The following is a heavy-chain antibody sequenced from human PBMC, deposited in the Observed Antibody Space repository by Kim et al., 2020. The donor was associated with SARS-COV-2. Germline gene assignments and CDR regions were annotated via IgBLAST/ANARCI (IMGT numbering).Heavy chain of an antibody. CDR2: INHSGST. D-gene: IGHD2-15*01. Sequence: SETLSLTCAVYGGSFSGYYWSWIRQPPGKGLEWIGEINHSGSTNYNPSLKSRVTISVDTSKNQFSLKLSSVTAADTAVYYCARFKMVGYCSGGSCYSNYYYGMDVWGQGTTVTVSS. V-gene: IGHV4-34*01. CDR3: ARFKMVGYCSGGSCYSNYYYGMDV. CDR1: GGSFSGYY. J-gene: IGHJ6*02.